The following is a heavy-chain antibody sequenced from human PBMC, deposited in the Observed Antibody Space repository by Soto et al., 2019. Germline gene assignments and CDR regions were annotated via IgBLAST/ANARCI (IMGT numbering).Heavy chain of an antibody. CDR1: GYTFTNFG. Sequence: QVHLVQSGAEVKKPGASVKVSCTASGYTFTNFGISWVRQAPGQGLEWMGWISAYNGNTNYAQRCQGRVTMAADTSTSTAYMELRGVRADDTAVYYCAGGGTPIDYWGQGTLVTVSS. J-gene: IGHJ4*02. V-gene: IGHV1-18*01. D-gene: IGHD3-16*01. CDR2: ISAYNGNT. CDR3: AGGGTPIDY.